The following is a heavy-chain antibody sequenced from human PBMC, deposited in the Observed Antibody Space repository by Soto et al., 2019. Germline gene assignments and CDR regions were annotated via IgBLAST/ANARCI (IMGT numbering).Heavy chain of an antibody. D-gene: IGHD3-10*01. CDR3: ARGSGSYPTTYYYYGMDV. J-gene: IGHJ6*02. Sequence: PGGSLGLSCAASGFTFSSYDMHWVRQATGKGLEWVSAIGTAGDTYYPGSVKGRFTISRENAKNSLYLQMNSLRAEDTAVYYCARGSGSYPTTYYYYGMDVWGQGTTVTVSS. V-gene: IGHV3-13*01. CDR1: GFTFSSYD. CDR2: IGTAGDT.